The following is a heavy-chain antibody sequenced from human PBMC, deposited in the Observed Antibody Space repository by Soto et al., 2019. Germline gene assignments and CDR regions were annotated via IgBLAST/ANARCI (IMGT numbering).Heavy chain of an antibody. J-gene: IGHJ5*02. V-gene: IGHV1-18*01. D-gene: IGHD3-10*02. CDR3: ARGPRGMYGNDH. Sequence: ASVKVSCQASGFTLTHHGISRVRQAPGQGLEWMGWISAYNGNTNYADSVKGRFTISRDNAKNTVYLQMNSLRAEDTAVYYCARGPRGMYGNDHWGQGALVTVSS. CDR2: ISAYNGNT. CDR1: GFTLTHHG.